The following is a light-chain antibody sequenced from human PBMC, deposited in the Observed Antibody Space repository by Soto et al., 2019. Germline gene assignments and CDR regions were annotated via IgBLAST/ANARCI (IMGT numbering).Light chain of an antibody. V-gene: IGLV2-23*01. Sequence: QSALTQPASVSGSPGQSITISCTGTSSDVGSYNLVSWYQQHPGKAPKLMIHEGSKRPSGFSNRFSGSKSGNTASLTISGLQAEDEADYYCCSYAGSSTHVVFGGGTQLTVL. CDR3: CSYAGSSTHVV. CDR1: SSDVGSYNL. J-gene: IGLJ2*01. CDR2: EGS.